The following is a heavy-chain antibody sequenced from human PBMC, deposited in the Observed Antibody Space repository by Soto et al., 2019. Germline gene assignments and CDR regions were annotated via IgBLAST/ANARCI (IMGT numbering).Heavy chain of an antibody. CDR2: ISSSGSTI. V-gene: IGHV3-11*01. D-gene: IGHD2-15*01. CDR1: GFTFSDYY. J-gene: IGHJ4*02. Sequence: GGSLRLSCAASGFTFSDYYMSWIRQAPGKGLEWVSYISSSGSTIYYADSVKGRFTISRDNAKNSLYLQMNSLRAEDTAVYYCARPSRVAGPSLNQLRYWGQGTLVTVSS. CDR3: ARPSRVAGPSLNQLRY.